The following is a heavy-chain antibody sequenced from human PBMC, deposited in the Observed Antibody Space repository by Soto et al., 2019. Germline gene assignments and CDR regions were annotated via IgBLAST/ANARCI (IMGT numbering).Heavy chain of an antibody. Sequence: EVQLLESGGGLVQPGGSLRLSCAASGFTFSSSAMSWVRQAPGKGLEWVSAISGSGGSTYYADSVKGRFTISRDNSKNTLYLQMNSLRAEHTAVYYCAKDTRIFPLNWFDPWGQGTLVTVSS. CDR1: GFTFSSSA. CDR3: AKDTRIFPLNWFDP. J-gene: IGHJ5*02. CDR2: ISGSGGST. V-gene: IGHV3-23*01. D-gene: IGHD3-3*01.